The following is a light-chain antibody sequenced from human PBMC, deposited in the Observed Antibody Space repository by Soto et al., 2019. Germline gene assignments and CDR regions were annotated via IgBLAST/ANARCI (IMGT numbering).Light chain of an antibody. Sequence: EIVLTQSPGTLSLSPGERATLSCRASQSVTSNYLAWYQQKPGQAPRLVIYGASSRATGIPDRFSGSGSGTDFTLTISRLEPEDFPVYYCQQYGSSPPWTFGQGTKVEFK. CDR1: QSVTSNY. J-gene: IGKJ1*01. V-gene: IGKV3-20*01. CDR3: QQYGSSPPWT. CDR2: GAS.